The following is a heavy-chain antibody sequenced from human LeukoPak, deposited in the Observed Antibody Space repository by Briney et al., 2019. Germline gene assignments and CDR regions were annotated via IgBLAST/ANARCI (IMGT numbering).Heavy chain of an antibody. V-gene: IGHV3-33*01. Sequence: GRSLRLSCAASGFTFSSYGMHWVRQAPGKGLEWVAVIWYDGSNKYYADSVKGRFTLSRDNSKNTLYLQMNSLRAEDTAVYYCARGVPIAAAVSYYFDYWGQGTLVTVSS. J-gene: IGHJ4*02. CDR2: IWYDGSNK. CDR1: GFTFSSYG. D-gene: IGHD6-13*01. CDR3: ARGVPIAAAVSYYFDY.